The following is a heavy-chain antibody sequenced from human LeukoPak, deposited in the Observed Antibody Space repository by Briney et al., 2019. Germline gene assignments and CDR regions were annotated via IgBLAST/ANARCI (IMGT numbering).Heavy chain of an antibody. J-gene: IGHJ5*02. CDR2: IYPGDSDT. D-gene: IGHD6-6*01. CDR3: ARLEYSSSAGNNWFDP. Sequence: GESMKISCKGSGYSFTSYWIGWVRQMPGKGLEWMGSIYPGDSDTRYSPSFQGQVTISADKSISTAYLQWSSLKASDTAMYYCARLEYSSSAGNNWFDPWGQGTLVTVSS. CDR1: GYSFTSYW. V-gene: IGHV5-51*01.